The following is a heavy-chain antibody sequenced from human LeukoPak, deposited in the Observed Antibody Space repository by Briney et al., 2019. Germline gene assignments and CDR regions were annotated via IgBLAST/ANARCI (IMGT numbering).Heavy chain of an antibody. D-gene: IGHD5-18*01. CDR1: GGTFSSYA. J-gene: IGHJ6*03. CDR2: IIPIFGTA. CDR3: ARGGYSYGGYYYYMDV. Sequence: SVKVSCKASGGTFSSYAISWVRQAPGHGLEWMGGIIPIFGTANYAQKFQGRVTITADKSTSTAYMELSSLRSEDTAVYYCARGGYSYGGYYYYMDVWGKGTTVTVSS. V-gene: IGHV1-69*06.